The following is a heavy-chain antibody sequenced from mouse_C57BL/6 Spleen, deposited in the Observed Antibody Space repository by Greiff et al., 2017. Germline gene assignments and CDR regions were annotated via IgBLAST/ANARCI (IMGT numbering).Heavy chain of an antibody. D-gene: IGHD1-1*01. CDR1: GYTFTSYW. J-gene: IGHJ2*01. Sequence: VQLQQSGTVLARPGASVKMSCKTSGYTFTSYWMHWVKQRPGQGLEWIGAIYPGNSDTSYNQKFKGKAKLTAVTSASTAYMELSSLTNEDSAVYYCTRGVLLKDYFDYWGQGTTLTVSS. V-gene: IGHV1-5*01. CDR3: TRGVLLKDYFDY. CDR2: IYPGNSDT.